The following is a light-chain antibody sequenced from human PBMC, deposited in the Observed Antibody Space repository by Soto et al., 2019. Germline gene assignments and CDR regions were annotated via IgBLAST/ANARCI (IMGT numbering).Light chain of an antibody. CDR3: QQYYATPIT. J-gene: IGKJ5*01. V-gene: IGKV4-1*01. Sequence: IVMTQSPDSLAVSLGERATINCKSSQSVLYSSDNKNYLAWYQQKPGQPPKLLIYWASTLESGVPDRFSGSGSGTDFSLTISSLQAEDVALYYCQQYYATPITFGQGTRLEIK. CDR2: WAS. CDR1: QSVLYSSDNKNY.